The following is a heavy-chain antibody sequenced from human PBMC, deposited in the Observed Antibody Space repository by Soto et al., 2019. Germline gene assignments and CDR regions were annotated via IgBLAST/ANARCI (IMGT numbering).Heavy chain of an antibody. CDR2: IYWDDDK. Sequence: QITLKESGPTLVKPTQTLTLTCTFSGFSVSTSGVGVAWIRQPPGKALEWLALIYWDDDKRYSPFLQRRFTITTDTTKNQVVLTVTNMDPVDTATYYCAHKGGRGAGMDVWGQGTTVTVFS. CDR1: GFSVSTSGVG. V-gene: IGHV2-5*02. D-gene: IGHD2-15*01. CDR3: AHKGGRGAGMDV. J-gene: IGHJ6*02.